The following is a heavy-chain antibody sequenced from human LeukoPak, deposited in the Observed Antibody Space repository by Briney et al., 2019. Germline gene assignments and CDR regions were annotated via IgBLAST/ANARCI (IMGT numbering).Heavy chain of an antibody. D-gene: IGHD3-22*01. CDR2: TSGSGGST. CDR1: GFTFSSYD. V-gene: IGHV3-23*01. Sequence: GGSLRLSCAASGFTFSSYDMSWVRQAPGKGLEWVSATSGSGGSTYYADSVKGRFTISRDNSKNTLYLQMNSLRAEDTAVYYCARVSYDSWGYYFDYWGQGTLVTVSS. J-gene: IGHJ4*02. CDR3: ARVSYDSWGYYFDY.